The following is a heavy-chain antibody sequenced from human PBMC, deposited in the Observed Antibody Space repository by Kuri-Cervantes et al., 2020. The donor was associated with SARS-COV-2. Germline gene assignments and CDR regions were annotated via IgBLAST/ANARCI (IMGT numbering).Heavy chain of an antibody. CDR3: ARGGSGSYYSHFDY. CDR1: GFTFSSYA. CDR2: ISSSSSTI. V-gene: IGHV3-48*01. J-gene: IGHJ4*02. Sequence: GGSLRLSCAASGFTFSSYAMHWVRQAPGKGLEWVSYISSSSSTIYYADSVKGRFTISRDNSKNTLYLQMNSLRAEDTAVYYCARGGSGSYYSHFDYWGQGTLVTVSS. D-gene: IGHD1-26*01.